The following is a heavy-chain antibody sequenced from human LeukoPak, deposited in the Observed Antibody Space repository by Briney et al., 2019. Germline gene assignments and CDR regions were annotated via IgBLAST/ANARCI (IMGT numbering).Heavy chain of an antibody. V-gene: IGHV3-30-3*02. CDR3: AKSRAGGYLRAFAF. CDR2: ISYDGNNK. CDR1: EFTFRSYA. J-gene: IGHJ4*02. Sequence: GGSLRLSCVASEFTFRSYAVHWVRRAPGKGLEWVTLISYDGNNKYYADSVKGRFTISRDNSKNTLFLQMNSLTTDDTAVYYCAKSRAGGYLRAFAFWGRGTLVTVSS. D-gene: IGHD5-18*01.